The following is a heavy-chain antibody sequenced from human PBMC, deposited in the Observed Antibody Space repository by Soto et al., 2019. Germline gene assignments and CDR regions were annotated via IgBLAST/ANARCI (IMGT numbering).Heavy chain of an antibody. V-gene: IGHV1-69*01. J-gene: IGHJ6*02. D-gene: IGHD2-2*01. CDR1: GHTFSSHS. CDR3: ATGSFTSTGGRIGYHYNAMDV. CDR2: IIPIFGPA. Sequence: QVQLVQSGAEVQKPGSSVKVSCKSSGHTFSSHSINWVRQAPGQGLEWMGGIIPIFGPANFAKKFQGRVTITADESTTTAYMELNSLRSEDTAVYYCATGSFTSTGGRIGYHYNAMDVWGQGTTVTVSS.